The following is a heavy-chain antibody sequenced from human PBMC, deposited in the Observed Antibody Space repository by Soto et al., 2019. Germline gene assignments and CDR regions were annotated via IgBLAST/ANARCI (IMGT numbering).Heavy chain of an antibody. V-gene: IGHV4-39*01. CDR3: ARLGGYCSNTSCYGYYGMDV. CDR2: IYYSGST. Sequence: SETLSLTCTVSGGSISSSSYFWGWIRQPPGKGLEWIGSIYYSGSTYYNPSLKSRVTISVDTSKNQFSLKLSSVTAADTAVYYCARLGGYCSNTSCYGYYGMDVWGQGTTVTVSS. J-gene: IGHJ6*02. CDR1: GGSISSSSYF. D-gene: IGHD2-2*01.